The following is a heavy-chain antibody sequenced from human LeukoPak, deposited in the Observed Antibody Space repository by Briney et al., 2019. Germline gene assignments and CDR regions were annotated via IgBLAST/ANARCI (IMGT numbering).Heavy chain of an antibody. D-gene: IGHD5-24*01. J-gene: IGHJ1*01. Sequence: GGSLRLSCAVSGFTFGSYEMNWVRQAPGKGLEWVSYISSSGSTIYYADSVKGRFTISRDNAKNSLYLQMNSLRAEDTAVYYCARDRDGYNLGLDFQHWGQGTLVTVSS. CDR3: ARDRDGYNLGLDFQH. CDR1: GFTFGSYE. CDR2: ISSSGSTI. V-gene: IGHV3-48*03.